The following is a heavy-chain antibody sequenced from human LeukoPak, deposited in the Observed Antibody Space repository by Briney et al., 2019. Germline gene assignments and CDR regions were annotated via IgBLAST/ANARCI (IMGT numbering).Heavy chain of an antibody. CDR2: IYTSGST. Sequence: PSQTLSFTCTVSGGSISSGSDYWSWIRQPAGKGLEWIGRIYTSGSTNYNPSLKSLVTISVDPSKNQFSLKLSFVTAADTAVYYCAGRGDDYGDYVDYWGQGTLVTVSS. J-gene: IGHJ4*02. CDR3: AGRGDDYGDYVDY. V-gene: IGHV4-61*02. D-gene: IGHD4-17*01. CDR1: GGSISSGSDY.